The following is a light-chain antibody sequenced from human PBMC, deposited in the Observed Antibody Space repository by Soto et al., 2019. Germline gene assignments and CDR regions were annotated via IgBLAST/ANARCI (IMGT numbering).Light chain of an antibody. CDR2: DVS. CDR3: SSYTRRSTRV. V-gene: IGLV2-14*01. CDR1: SSDVGGYNY. Sequence: QSALTQPASVSGSPGQSITISCTGTSSDVGGYNYVTWYQQHPGKAPKLMIYDVSNRPSGVSNRFSGSKSGNTASLTISGLQAEDEADYYCSSYTRRSTRVFGGGTKLTVL. J-gene: IGLJ2*01.